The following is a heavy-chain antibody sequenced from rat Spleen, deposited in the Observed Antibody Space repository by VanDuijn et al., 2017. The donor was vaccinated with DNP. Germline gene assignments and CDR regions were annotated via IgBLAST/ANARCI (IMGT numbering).Heavy chain of an antibody. V-gene: IGHV5S13*01. J-gene: IGHJ2*01. CDR3: ARHGYDGSYVYYFDY. D-gene: IGHD1-12*02. CDR2: ISTSGGTT. CDR1: GFTFSDYG. Sequence: EVQLVESGGGLVQPGRSLKLSCAASGFTFSDYGMAWVRQAPKKGLEWVATISTSGGTTYYRDSVQGRFTISRDNAKSTLYLQMDSLRSEDTATYYCARHGYDGSYVYYFDYWGQGVMVTVSS.